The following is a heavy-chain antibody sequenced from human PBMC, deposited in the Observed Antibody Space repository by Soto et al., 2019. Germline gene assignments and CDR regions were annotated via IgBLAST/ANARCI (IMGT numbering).Heavy chain of an antibody. CDR2: INHSGST. CDR3: ARCPTGLAAYYYYSYGMDV. Sequence: PSETLSLTCAVYGGSFSGYYWSWIRQPPGKGLEWIGEINHSGSTNYNPSLKSRVTISVDTSKNQFSLKLSSVTAADTAVYYCARCPTGLAAYYYYSYGMDVWGQGTTVTVSS. V-gene: IGHV4-34*01. CDR1: GGSFSGYY. D-gene: IGHD3-9*01. J-gene: IGHJ6*02.